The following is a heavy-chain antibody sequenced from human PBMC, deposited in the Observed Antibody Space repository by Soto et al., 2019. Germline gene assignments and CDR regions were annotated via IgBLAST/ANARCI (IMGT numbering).Heavy chain of an antibody. CDR2: IWYDGSNK. CDR1: GFTFSSYD. J-gene: IGHJ6*02. CDR3: ARDRGSYSDYYYYGMDV. Sequence: GGSLRLSCAASGFTFSSYDMHWVRQAPGKGLEWVAVIWYDGSNKYYADSVKGRFTISRDNSKNTLYLQMNSLRAEDTAVYYCARDRGSYSDYYYYGMDVWGQGTTVTVSS. D-gene: IGHD1-26*01. V-gene: IGHV3-33*01.